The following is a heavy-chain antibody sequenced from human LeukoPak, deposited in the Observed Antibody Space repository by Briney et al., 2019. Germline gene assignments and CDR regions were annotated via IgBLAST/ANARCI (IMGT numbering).Heavy chain of an antibody. J-gene: IGHJ6*02. V-gene: IGHV3-30*03. CDR3: ARDGPSRAVAGTKPKNGMDV. Sequence: GGSLRLSCAASGFTFSHYGIHWVRQAPGKGLEWVAFFSYDGNYKYYADSVKGRFTISRDNSKNTLNLQMKGLRPEDTAIYYCARDGPSRAVAGTKPKNGMDVWGQGTTVTVSS. D-gene: IGHD6-19*01. CDR2: FSYDGNYK. CDR1: GFTFSHYG.